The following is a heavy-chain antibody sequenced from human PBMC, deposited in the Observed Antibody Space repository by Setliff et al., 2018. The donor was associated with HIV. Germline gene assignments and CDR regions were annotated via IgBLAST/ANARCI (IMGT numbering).Heavy chain of an antibody. D-gene: IGHD2-15*01. CDR1: GYTFTNYY. CDR2: INPSGGST. J-gene: IGHJ4*02. Sequence: GASVKVSCKASGYTFTNYYMHWVRQAPGQGLEWMGIINPSGGSTSHAQKFQGRVNMTRNTSTITVHMEVSSLSSEDTVVYYCARGVSQAYTDGSGAYYYFDFWGRGTLVTVSS. CDR3: ARGVSQAYTDGSGAYYYFDF. V-gene: IGHV1-46*01.